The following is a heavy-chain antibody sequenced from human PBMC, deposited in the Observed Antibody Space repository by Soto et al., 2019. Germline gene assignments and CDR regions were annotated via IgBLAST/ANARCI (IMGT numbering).Heavy chain of an antibody. CDR3: ARRPMVGPVAEKAFDI. Sequence: PSETLSLTCSVSGGSISSSSYYWNWIRQSPGKGLEWIGSVYYSGTTYYNPSLKRRVTISVDTYNQFSLKLSSVTAADTAYYFCARRPMVGPVAEKAFDIWGQETRVTVSS. V-gene: IGHV4-39*01. CDR1: GGSISSSSYY. J-gene: IGHJ3*02. CDR2: VYYSGTT. D-gene: IGHD6-19*01.